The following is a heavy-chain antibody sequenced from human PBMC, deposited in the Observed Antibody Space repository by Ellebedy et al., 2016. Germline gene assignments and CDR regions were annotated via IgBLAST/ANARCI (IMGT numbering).Heavy chain of an antibody. CDR3: ARILPPEGFGEYRVAFDI. J-gene: IGHJ3*02. CDR2: IYYSGST. D-gene: IGHD3-10*01. Sequence: SETLSLTCTVSGGSISSYYWSWIRQPPGKGLEWIGYIYYSGSTNYNPSLKSRVTISVDTSKNQFSLKLNSVTAADTAVYYCARILPPEGFGEYRVAFDIWGQGTMVTVSS. CDR1: GGSISSYY. V-gene: IGHV4-59*01.